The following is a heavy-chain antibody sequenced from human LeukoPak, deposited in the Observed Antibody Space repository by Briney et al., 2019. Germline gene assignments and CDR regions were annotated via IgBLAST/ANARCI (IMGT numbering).Heavy chain of an antibody. CDR3: ATLGEYYDSSGYYYN. D-gene: IGHD3-22*01. Sequence: SETLSLTCAVYGGSFSGYYWSWIRQPPGKGLEWIGEINHSGSTYYNPSLKSRVTISEDTSKNQFSLKLTSVTAADTAVYYCATLGEYYDSSGYYYNWGQGTLVTVSS. CDR1: GGSFSGYY. J-gene: IGHJ4*02. CDR2: INHSGST. V-gene: IGHV4-34*01.